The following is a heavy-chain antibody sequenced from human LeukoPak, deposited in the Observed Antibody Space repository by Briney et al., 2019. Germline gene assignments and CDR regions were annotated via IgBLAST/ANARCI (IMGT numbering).Heavy chain of an antibody. J-gene: IGHJ4*02. V-gene: IGHV4-61*02. Sequence: SETLSLTCTVSGDSISSGDYYWSWIRQPAGKGLEWIGRLYTFGSTNYNPSLKSRFTMSVDTSKNQFSLKVNSVTAADTAVYYCASSNPAGGYYGHFFDYWGQGTLVTVSS. CDR1: GDSISSGDYY. CDR2: LYTFGST. D-gene: IGHD4-17*01. CDR3: ASSNPAGGYYGHFFDY.